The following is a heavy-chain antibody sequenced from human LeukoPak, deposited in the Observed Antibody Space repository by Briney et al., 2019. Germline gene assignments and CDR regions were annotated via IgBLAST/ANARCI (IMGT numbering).Heavy chain of an antibody. J-gene: IGHJ6*03. Sequence: SETLSLTCTVSGGSISSSSYYWSWIRQPPGKGLEWIGYIYYSGSTNYNPSLKSRVTISEDTSKNQFSLKLSSVTAADTAVYYCARASWLPQSRNYYYMDVWGKGTTVTISS. V-gene: IGHV4-61*01. CDR3: ARASWLPQSRNYYYMDV. CDR1: GGSISSSSYY. D-gene: IGHD5-12*01. CDR2: IYYSGST.